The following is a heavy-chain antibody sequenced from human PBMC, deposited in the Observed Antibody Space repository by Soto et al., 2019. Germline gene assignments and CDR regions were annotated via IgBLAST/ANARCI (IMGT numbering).Heavy chain of an antibody. Sequence: EVQLVESGGGLVQPGGSLRLSCAASGFTFSSYWMHWVRQAPGKGPVWVSRINSDGSSTSYADSVKGRFTISRDNAKNTLYLQMNSLRAEDTAVYYCARGEVLYYYYYGMDVWGQGTTVTVSS. CDR2: INSDGSST. CDR3: ARGEVLYYYYYGMDV. D-gene: IGHD1-26*01. CDR1: GFTFSSYW. V-gene: IGHV3-74*01. J-gene: IGHJ6*02.